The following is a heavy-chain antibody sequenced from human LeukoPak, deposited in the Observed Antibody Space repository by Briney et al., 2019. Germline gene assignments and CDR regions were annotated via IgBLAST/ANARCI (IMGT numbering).Heavy chain of an antibody. CDR2: ISYDGSNK. Sequence: PGGSLRLSCAASGFTFSSYAMHWVRQAPGKGLEWVAVISYDGSNKYYADSVKGRFTISRDNSKNTLYLQMNSLRAEDTAVYYCAKRSDYSNYFDYWGQGTLVTVSS. CDR3: AKRSDYSNYFDY. D-gene: IGHD4-11*01. CDR1: GFTFSSYA. V-gene: IGHV3-30-3*01. J-gene: IGHJ4*02.